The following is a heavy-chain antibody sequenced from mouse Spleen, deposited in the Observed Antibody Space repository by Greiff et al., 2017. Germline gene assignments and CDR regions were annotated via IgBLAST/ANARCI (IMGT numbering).Heavy chain of an antibody. CDR2: IYNGGGNT. V-gene: IGHV5-9-3*01. CDR1: GFSFSSYA. D-gene: IGHD2-12*01. Sequence: EVQRVESGGGLVKLGGSLKLSCAASGFSFSSYAMSWVRQTPEKRLEWVATIYNGGGNTYYPDSVKGRFTISRDNAKNTLYLQMNSLKSEDTAMYYCARDRYPYYFDYWGQGTTLTVSS. J-gene: IGHJ2*01. CDR3: ARDRYPYYFDY.